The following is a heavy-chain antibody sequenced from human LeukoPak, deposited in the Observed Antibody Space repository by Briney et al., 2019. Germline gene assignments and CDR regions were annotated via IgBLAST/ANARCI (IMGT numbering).Heavy chain of an antibody. CDR3: ARDDLGTYDAFDI. CDR1: GGTFSSYA. V-gene: IGHV1-69*04. CDR2: IIPILGIA. Sequence: ASVKVSCKASGGTFSSYAISWVRQAPGQGLEWMRRIIPILGIANYAQKFQGRVTITADKSTSTAYMELSSLRSEDTAVYYCARDDLGTYDAFDIWGQGTMVTVSS. J-gene: IGHJ3*02. D-gene: IGHD1-1*01.